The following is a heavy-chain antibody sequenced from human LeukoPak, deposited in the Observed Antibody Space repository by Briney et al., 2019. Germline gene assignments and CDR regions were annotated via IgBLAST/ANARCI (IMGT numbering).Heavy chain of an antibody. Sequence: SETLSLTCAVYGGSFSGYYWSWIRQPPGKGLEWIGEINHSGSTNYNPSLKSRVTISVDTSKNQFSLKLSSVTAAGTAAYYCARRLWFGDSGFDYWGQGTLVTVSS. J-gene: IGHJ4*02. D-gene: IGHD3-10*01. CDR1: GGSFSGYY. V-gene: IGHV4-34*01. CDR2: INHSGST. CDR3: ARRLWFGDSGFDY.